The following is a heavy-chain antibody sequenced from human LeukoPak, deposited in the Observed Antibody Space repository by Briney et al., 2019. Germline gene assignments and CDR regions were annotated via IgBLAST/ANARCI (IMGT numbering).Heavy chain of an antibody. Sequence: GGSLRLSCAASGFTFSIYGMNWVRQAPGKGLEWVSSISSSGDITYYADSVKGRFTVSRDNPKNTLYLQMNRLRAEDTAVYYCAREGVAVAGTGFDYWGQGTLVTVSS. CDR1: GFTFSIYG. D-gene: IGHD6-19*01. CDR3: AREGVAVAGTGFDY. J-gene: IGHJ4*02. CDR2: ISSSGDIT. V-gene: IGHV3-23*01.